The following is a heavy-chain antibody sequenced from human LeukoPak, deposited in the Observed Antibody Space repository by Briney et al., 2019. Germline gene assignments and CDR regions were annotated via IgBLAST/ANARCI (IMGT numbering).Heavy chain of an antibody. CDR3: TTVDCSGGSCSVGYFDY. Sequence: ASVKVSCKVSGYTLTDLSIHWVRQAPGKGLEWIGGFDPEDGEIIYARKFQGRVTMTEDTSTDTAYMELSSLRSEDTAVYYCTTVDCSGGSCSVGYFDYWGQGTLVTVSS. CDR1: GYTLTDLS. CDR2: FDPEDGEI. V-gene: IGHV1-24*01. D-gene: IGHD2-15*01. J-gene: IGHJ4*02.